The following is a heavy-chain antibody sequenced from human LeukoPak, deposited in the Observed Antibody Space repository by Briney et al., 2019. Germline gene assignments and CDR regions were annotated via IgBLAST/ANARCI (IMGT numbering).Heavy chain of an antibody. J-gene: IGHJ4*02. D-gene: IGHD3-22*01. CDR2: ISAYNGNT. V-gene: IGHV1-18*01. CDR1: GYAFTSYG. CDR3: ARDLRYYDSSGYYPYYFDY. Sequence: ASVKCSCKASGYAFTSYGISWVREAPGQGLEWMGWISAYNGNTNYAQKLQGRVTMTTDTSTSTAYMELRSLRSDDTAVYYCARDLRYYDSSGYYPYYFDYWGQGTLVTVSS.